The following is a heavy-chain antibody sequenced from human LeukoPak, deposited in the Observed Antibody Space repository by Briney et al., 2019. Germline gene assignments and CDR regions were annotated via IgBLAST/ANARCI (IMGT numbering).Heavy chain of an antibody. CDR1: GGSISSSSYY. CDR2: IYYSGST. Sequence: PSETLSLTCTVSGGSISSSSYYWGWIRQPAGKGLEWIGSIYYSGSTYYNPSLKSRVTISVDTSKNQFSLKLSSVTAADTAVYYCASSHIATITCFDYWGQGTLVTVSS. D-gene: IGHD5-12*01. V-gene: IGHV4-39*01. CDR3: ASSHIATITCFDY. J-gene: IGHJ4*02.